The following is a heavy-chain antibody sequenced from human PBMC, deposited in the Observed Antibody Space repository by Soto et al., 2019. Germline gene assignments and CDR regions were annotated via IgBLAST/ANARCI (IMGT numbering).Heavy chain of an antibody. CDR2: IYYSGST. CDR3: ASQLEPANWFDP. Sequence: PSETLSLTCTVSGGSVSSASYYWSWIRQPPGKGLEWIGLIYYSGSTNYNPSLKSRVTISLDTSKNQFSLKLSSVTAADTAVYFCASQLEPANWFDPWGQGTLVTVSS. CDR1: GGSVSSASYY. D-gene: IGHD1-1*01. V-gene: IGHV4-61*01. J-gene: IGHJ5*02.